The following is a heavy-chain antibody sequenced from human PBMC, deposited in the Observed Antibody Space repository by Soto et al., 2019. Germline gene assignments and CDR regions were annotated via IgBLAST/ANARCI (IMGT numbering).Heavy chain of an antibody. CDR3: ASPAATHYYYYGMDV. D-gene: IGHD6-25*01. J-gene: IGHJ6*02. Sequence: PVGSLRLSCAASGFTFSSYSMNWVRQAPGKGLEWVSSISSSSSYIYYADSVKGRFTISRDNAKNSLYLQMNSLRAEDTAVYYCASPAATHYYYYGMDVWGQGTTVTVSS. CDR1: GFTFSSYS. CDR2: ISSSSSYI. V-gene: IGHV3-21*01.